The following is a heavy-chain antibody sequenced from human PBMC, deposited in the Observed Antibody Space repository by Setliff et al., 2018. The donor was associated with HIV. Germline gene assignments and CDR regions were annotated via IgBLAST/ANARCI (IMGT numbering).Heavy chain of an antibody. CDR2: IWYDGSNK. D-gene: IGHD2-8*02. V-gene: IGHV3-30*02. Sequence: PGESLTISCAVSGFTFSNYGMYWVRQAPGKGLEWVAVIWYDGSNKNYADSVKGRFTTSRDNSKNTLYLQMNSLRAEDTAVYYCAKDQVLRPITGYYYGMDVWGQGTTVTVSS. CDR1: GFTFSNYG. CDR3: AKDQVLRPITGYYYGMDV. J-gene: IGHJ6*02.